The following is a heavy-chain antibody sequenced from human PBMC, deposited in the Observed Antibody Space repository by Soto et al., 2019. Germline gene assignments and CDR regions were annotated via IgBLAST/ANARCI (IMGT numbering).Heavy chain of an antibody. CDR1: GDSVPGDSAA. V-gene: IGHV6-1*01. J-gene: IGHJ6*03. CDR3: AGTTSHHWLYMDV. Sequence: QVQLQESGPGLVKPSQTLSVSCAISGDSVPGDSAAWNWVRLSPSRGLEWLARTYYRSRWYNDYAVSVRSRITVNADTSKNQFSLQLTSVTPEDTAIYFCAGTTSHHWLYMDVWGRGTTVTVSS. CDR2: TYYRSRWYN. D-gene: IGHD1-1*01.